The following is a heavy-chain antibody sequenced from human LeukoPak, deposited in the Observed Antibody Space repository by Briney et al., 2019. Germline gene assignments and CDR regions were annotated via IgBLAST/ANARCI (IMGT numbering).Heavy chain of an antibody. CDR1: GGTISRYY. Sequence: SETLSLTCTVSGGTISRYYWSWIRQPPGKGLEWIAYIDYSGSNNYNPSLKSRLTISLDASKNQFSLKLSSVTAADTAVYYCARDRRRDLLHAFDIWGLGTMVTVSS. CDR3: ARDRRRDLLHAFDI. J-gene: IGHJ3*02. V-gene: IGHV4-59*01. CDR2: IDYSGSN. D-gene: IGHD1-26*01.